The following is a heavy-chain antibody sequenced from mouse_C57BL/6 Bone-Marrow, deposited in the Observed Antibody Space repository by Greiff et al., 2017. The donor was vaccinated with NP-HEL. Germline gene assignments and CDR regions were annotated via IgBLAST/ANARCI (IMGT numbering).Heavy chain of an antibody. D-gene: IGHD1-1*01. CDR3: ARSGYYYGSSLRWYFDV. J-gene: IGHJ1*03. CDR1: GYSITSDY. Sequence: EVQLQQSGPGLAKPSQTLSLTCSVTGYSITSDYWNWIRKFPGNKLEYMGYISYSGSTYYNPSLKSRISITRDTSKNQYYLQLNSVTTEDTATYYCARSGYYYGSSLRWYFDVWGTGTTVTVSS. CDR2: ISYSGST. V-gene: IGHV3-8*01.